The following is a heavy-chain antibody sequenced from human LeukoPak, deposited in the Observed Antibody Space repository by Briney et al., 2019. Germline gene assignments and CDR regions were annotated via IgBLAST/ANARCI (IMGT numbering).Heavy chain of an antibody. CDR2: FDPEDGET. D-gene: IGHD3-10*01. CDR1: GYTLTELS. J-gene: IGHJ4*02. Sequence: ASVKVSCKVSGYTLTELSMHWVRQAPGKGLEWMGGFDPEDGETIYAQKFQGRVTMTEDPSTDTAYMELSSLRSEDTAVYSCATDRGTMVRGYFDYWGQGTLVTVSS. V-gene: IGHV1-24*01. CDR3: ATDRGTMVRGYFDY.